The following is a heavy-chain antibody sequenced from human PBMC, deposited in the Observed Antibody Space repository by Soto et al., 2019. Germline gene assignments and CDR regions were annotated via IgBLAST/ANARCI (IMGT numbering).Heavy chain of an antibody. J-gene: IGHJ5*02. Sequence: LSETLSLTCAVSGGSISSGGYSWSWIRQPPGKGLEWIGYIYHSGSTYYNPSLKSRVTISVDRSKNQFSLKLSSVTAADTAVYYCARGVKGSSWYWFDPWGQGTLVTVSS. CDR3: ARGVKGSSWYWFDP. CDR1: GGSISSGGYS. V-gene: IGHV4-30-2*01. CDR2: IYHSGST. D-gene: IGHD6-13*01.